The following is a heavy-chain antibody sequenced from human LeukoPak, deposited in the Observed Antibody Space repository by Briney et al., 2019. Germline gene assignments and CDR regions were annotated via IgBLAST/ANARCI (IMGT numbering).Heavy chain of an antibody. V-gene: IGHV4-34*01. CDR1: GGSFSGYY. D-gene: IGHD5-18*01. CDR2: INRSGST. CDR3: ARVTYGYSYGYFDY. Sequence: SETLSLTCAVYGGSFSGYYWSWIRQPPGKGLEWIGEINRSGSTNYNPSLRSRVTISVDTSKNQFSLKLSSVTAADTAVYYCARVTYGYSYGYFDYWGQGTLVTVSS. J-gene: IGHJ4*02.